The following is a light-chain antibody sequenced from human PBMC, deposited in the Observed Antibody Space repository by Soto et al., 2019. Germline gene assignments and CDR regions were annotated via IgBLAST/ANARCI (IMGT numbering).Light chain of an antibody. CDR3: CSYTNSSSLV. J-gene: IGLJ1*01. CDR2: EGS. CDR1: TGDVGSHNH. V-gene: IGLV2-23*01. Sequence: LTHPAPWPGSPGNLIPFPCPGPTGDVGSHNHVSWYQQHPGIAPKLIIYEGSRRPSGISHRFSGSRSGNTASLTISGLRAEDEADYYCCSYTNSSSLVFGGGTKVTVL.